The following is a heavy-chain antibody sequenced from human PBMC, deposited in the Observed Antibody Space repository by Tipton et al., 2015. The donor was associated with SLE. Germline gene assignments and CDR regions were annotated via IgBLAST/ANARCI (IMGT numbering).Heavy chain of an antibody. CDR3: AKGDMVFDY. J-gene: IGHJ4*02. CDR1: GFIFSHAW. V-gene: IGHV3-15*01. Sequence: SLRLSCAASGFIFSHAWMNWVRQVPGKGLEWVGRIKSKAEGGTTDYAAPVKGRFTISRDNATNSLYLQMNSLRAEDTAVYYCAKGDMVFDYWGRGTLVTVSS. D-gene: IGHD3-10*01. CDR2: IKSKAEGGTT.